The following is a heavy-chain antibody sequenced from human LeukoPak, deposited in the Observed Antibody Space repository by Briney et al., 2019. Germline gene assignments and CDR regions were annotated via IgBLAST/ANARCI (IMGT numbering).Heavy chain of an antibody. CDR2: LSYDGSGK. D-gene: IGHD3-22*01. CDR1: GFTFSRYA. CDR3: AKASGEVVGGLPY. Sequence: PGRSPRLSCAASGFTFSRYAMHWVRQAPGKGLEWVAVLSYDGSGKYYADSVKGRFTISRDNSKNTLYLEMNSLRADDTAMYYCAKASGEVVGGLPYWGQGTLVTVSS. J-gene: IGHJ4*02. V-gene: IGHV3-30-3*01.